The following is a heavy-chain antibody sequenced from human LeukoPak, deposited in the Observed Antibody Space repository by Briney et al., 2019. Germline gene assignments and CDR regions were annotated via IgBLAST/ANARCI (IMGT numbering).Heavy chain of an antibody. CDR3: AKETEAFDI. CDR2: ISGSGGST. J-gene: IGHJ3*02. Sequence: GGSLRLSCAVSGFTFSSYAMNWVRQAPGKGLEWVSGISGSGGSTYYADSVQGRFTISRDNSKNTLYLQMNSLRAEDTAVYYCAKETEAFDIWGQGTMVTVSS. CDR1: GFTFSSYA. V-gene: IGHV3-23*01.